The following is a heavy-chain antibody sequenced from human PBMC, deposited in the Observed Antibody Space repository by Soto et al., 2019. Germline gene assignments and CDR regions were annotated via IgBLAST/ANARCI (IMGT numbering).Heavy chain of an antibody. CDR1: GYTVTSYG. V-gene: IGHV1-18*01. J-gene: IGHJ4*02. CDR2: ISAYNGNT. CDR3: ARDREVSYGDYPDFDY. Sequence: QVQLVQSGAEVKKPGASVKVSCKASGYTVTSYGISWVRQAPGQGLEWMGWISAYNGNTNYAQKLQGRFTMTTDTSTSTADMELRSLRSDDTAVYYCARDREVSYGDYPDFDYWGQGTLVTVSS. D-gene: IGHD4-17*01.